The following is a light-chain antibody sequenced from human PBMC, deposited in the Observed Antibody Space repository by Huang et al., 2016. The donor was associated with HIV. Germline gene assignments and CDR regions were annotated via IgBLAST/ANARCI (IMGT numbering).Light chain of an antibody. CDR3: QHRGNWPYT. CDR1: QSVSNS. J-gene: IGKJ2*01. CDR2: DAS. Sequence: EIVLTQSPAILSLSPGERATLSCRASQSVSNSLAGYQQKPGQPPTLLSYDASNMATGIPARFSGSGAGTDFTLTVSSLEPEDFAIYYCQHRGNWPYTFGQGTKLEIK. V-gene: IGKV3-11*01.